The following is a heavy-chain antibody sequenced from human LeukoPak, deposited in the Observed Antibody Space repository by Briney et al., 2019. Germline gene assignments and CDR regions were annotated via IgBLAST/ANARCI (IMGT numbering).Heavy chain of an antibody. CDR2: IYHSGST. V-gene: IGHV4-38-2*01. J-gene: IGHJ4*02. CDR3: ARGLYDYVWGSYRPPFDY. Sequence: SETLSLTCAVSGYSISSGYYWGWIRQPPGKGLEWIGSIYHSGSTYYNPSLKSRVTISVDTSKNQFSLKLSSVTAADTAVYYCARGLYDYVWGSYRPPFDYWGQGTLVTVSS. CDR1: GYSISSGYY. D-gene: IGHD3-16*02.